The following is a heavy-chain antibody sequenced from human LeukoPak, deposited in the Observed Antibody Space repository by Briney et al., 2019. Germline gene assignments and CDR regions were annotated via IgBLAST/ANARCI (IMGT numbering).Heavy chain of an antibody. V-gene: IGHV1-2*02. Sequence: ASVKVSCKASGYTFTGYYMHWVRQAPGQGLEWMGWINPNSGGTNYAQKFQGRVTMTRDSSISTAYMELSRLRSDDTAVYYCARDSGSGWDSFDYWGQGTLVTVSS. D-gene: IGHD6-19*01. CDR2: INPNSGGT. CDR3: ARDSGSGWDSFDY. CDR1: GYTFTGYY. J-gene: IGHJ4*02.